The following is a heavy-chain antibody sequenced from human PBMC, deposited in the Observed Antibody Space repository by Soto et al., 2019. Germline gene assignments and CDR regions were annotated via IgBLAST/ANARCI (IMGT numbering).Heavy chain of an antibody. Sequence: GGSLRLSCAASGFTFNSYAMSWVRQAPGKGLEWVSIINSAGSADFADSVRGRFTISRDNTKNTLYLQMSSLRAEDTAVYYCTRVYSSSYHYFDYWGQGTLVTVSS. V-gene: IGHV3-66*01. CDR3: TRVYSSSYHYFDY. J-gene: IGHJ4*02. D-gene: IGHD6-13*01. CDR2: INSAGSA. CDR1: GFTFNSYA.